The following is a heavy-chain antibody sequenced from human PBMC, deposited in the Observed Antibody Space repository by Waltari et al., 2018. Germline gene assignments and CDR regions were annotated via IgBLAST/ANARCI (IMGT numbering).Heavy chain of an antibody. D-gene: IGHD2-21*01. V-gene: IGHV3-23*01. CDR1: GFTFRDYA. CDR2: VGSSGAAT. CDR3: AKRGAPGELWFFDY. J-gene: IGHJ4*02. Sequence: EVQLLESGGGLVQPGGSLRLSCTVSGFTFRDYARTWVRQAPGKGREWVALVGSSGAATYYADSVKGRFSISRDNSRNTLYLQMNSLRAEDTAMYYCAKRGAPGELWFFDYWGQGNLVTVSS.